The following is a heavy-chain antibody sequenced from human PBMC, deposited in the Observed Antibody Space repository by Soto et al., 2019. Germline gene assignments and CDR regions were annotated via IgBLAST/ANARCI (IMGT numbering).Heavy chain of an antibody. Sequence: EVQLVESGGGLVQPGGSLRLSCAASGFTFSSYWMHWVRQAPGKGLVWVSRINSDGSSTSYAESVQGRFTISRDNAKYTLYLQMNSLSAEDTAVYYCVRTSLVVAAATREDYWGQGTLVTVSS. V-gene: IGHV3-74*01. CDR3: VRTSLVVAAATREDY. J-gene: IGHJ4*02. D-gene: IGHD2-15*01. CDR2: INSDGSST. CDR1: GFTFSSYW.